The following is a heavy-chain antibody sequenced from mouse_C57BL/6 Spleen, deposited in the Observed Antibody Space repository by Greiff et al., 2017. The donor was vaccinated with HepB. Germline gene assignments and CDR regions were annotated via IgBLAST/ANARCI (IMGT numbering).Heavy chain of an antibody. J-gene: IGHJ4*01. V-gene: IGHV5-17*01. CDR2: ISSGSSTI. D-gene: IGHD4-1*01. CDR1: GFTFSDYG. Sequence: EVKLVESGGGLVKPGGSLKLSCAASGFTFSDYGTHWVRQAPEKGLEWVAYISSGSSTIYYADTVKGRFTISRDNAKNTLFLQMTSLRSEDTAMYYCARGANWDAMDYWGQGTSVTVSS. CDR3: ARGANWDAMDY.